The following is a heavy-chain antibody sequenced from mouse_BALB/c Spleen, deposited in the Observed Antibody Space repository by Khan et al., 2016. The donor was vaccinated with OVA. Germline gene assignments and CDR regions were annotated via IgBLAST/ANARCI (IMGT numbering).Heavy chain of an antibody. CDR1: GYSFTSYL. V-gene: IGHV1-5*01. J-gene: IGHJ3*01. D-gene: IGHD1-3*01. CDR3: TRGCYSSFAN. CDR2: IYPGNSDT. Sequence: EVQLQESGTVLARPGASVKMSCKASGYSFTSYLIYWVKQRPGQGLEWIGGIYPGNSDTSYNQKFKDKAKLTAGTSASTAYMELSSLTNEDSAVYYCTRGCYSSFANWGQGTLVTVSA.